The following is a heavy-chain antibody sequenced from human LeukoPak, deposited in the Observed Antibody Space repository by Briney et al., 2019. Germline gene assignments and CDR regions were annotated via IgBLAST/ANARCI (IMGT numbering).Heavy chain of an antibody. Sequence: GGSLRLSCAASRFTFSSYWMSWVRQAPGKGLEWVANIKQDGSEKYYVDSVKGRFTISRDNAKNSLYLQMNSLRAEDTAVYYCARDPSSGWYGITFDYWGQGTLVTVSS. CDR3: ARDPSSGWYGITFDY. CDR1: RFTFSSYW. V-gene: IGHV3-7*01. D-gene: IGHD6-19*01. CDR2: IKQDGSEK. J-gene: IGHJ4*02.